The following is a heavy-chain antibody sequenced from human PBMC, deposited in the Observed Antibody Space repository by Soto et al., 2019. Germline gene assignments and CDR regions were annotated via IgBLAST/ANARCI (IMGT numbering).Heavy chain of an antibody. D-gene: IGHD1-26*01. Sequence: EVQLVESGGGLVQPGRSLRLSCAASGFTFDDYAMHWVRQAPGKGLEWVSGISWNSGSIGYADSVKGRFTISRDNAKNSLYLQINSLRAEDTALYYCAKAQGRSYVSNWFDPCGQGTLVTVAS. V-gene: IGHV3-9*01. CDR1: GFTFDDYA. J-gene: IGHJ5*02. CDR3: AKAQGRSYVSNWFDP. CDR2: ISWNSGSI.